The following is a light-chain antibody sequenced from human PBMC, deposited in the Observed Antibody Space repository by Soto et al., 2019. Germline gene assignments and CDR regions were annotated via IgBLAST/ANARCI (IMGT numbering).Light chain of an antibody. V-gene: IGKV1-39*01. Sequence: DIQMTQSPSSLSASVGDRVTITCRASQTISRYLNWYQQKPGKAPQLLIYAASSLQSGVPSRFSGSGSGTDFTLTISSLQPDDFATYYCQQSYVTPAFGQGTKWIS. CDR2: AAS. CDR3: QQSYVTPA. J-gene: IGKJ1*01. CDR1: QTISRY.